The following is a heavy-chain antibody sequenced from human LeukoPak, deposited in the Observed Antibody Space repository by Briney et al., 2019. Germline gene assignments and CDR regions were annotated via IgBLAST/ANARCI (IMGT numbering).Heavy chain of an antibody. CDR1: GGSFSGYY. CDR2: INHSGST. D-gene: IGHD5-24*01. V-gene: IGHV4-34*01. Sequence: SETLSLTCAVYGGSFSGYYGSWIRQPPGKGLEWIGEINHSGSTNYNPSLKSRVTISVDTSKNQFSLTLSSVTAADTAVYYCARGRARRWLQLGVCYFNYWGQGTLVTVSS. CDR3: ARGRARRWLQLGVCYFNY. J-gene: IGHJ4*02.